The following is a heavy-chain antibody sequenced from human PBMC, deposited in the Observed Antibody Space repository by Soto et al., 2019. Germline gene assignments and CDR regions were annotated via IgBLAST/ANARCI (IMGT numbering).Heavy chain of an antibody. CDR2: ISAFNLAT. Sequence: QVLLVQSGAEMREPGASVKVSCKASGHTNTGYGISWVRQAPGQGLERMGWISAFNLATNYAQRFQGRVTVTIDTFTSTAQMELTSLRSDDTAVYYCARHGLGYDDTGHDFDSWGQGTLVTVSS. J-gene: IGHJ4*02. CDR3: ARHGLGYDDTGHDFDS. V-gene: IGHV1-18*01. D-gene: IGHD2-15*01. CDR1: GHTNTGYG.